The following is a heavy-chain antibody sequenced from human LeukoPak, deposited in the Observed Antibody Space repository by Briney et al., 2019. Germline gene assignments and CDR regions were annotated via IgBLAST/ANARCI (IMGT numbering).Heavy chain of an antibody. J-gene: IGHJ4*03. CDR2: INHRGDT. D-gene: IGHD1-1*01. CDR1: GGSFSTYY. CDR3: ARGPTISETGYFDY. V-gene: IGHV4-34*01. Sequence: SETLSLTCAVYGGSFSTYYWSWIRQSPGKGLEWIAEINHRGDTNYNPSVKSRVTISVDTSKNQSSLKITRLTSAAKAVYYCARGPTISETGYFDYWGQGTLVTVSS.